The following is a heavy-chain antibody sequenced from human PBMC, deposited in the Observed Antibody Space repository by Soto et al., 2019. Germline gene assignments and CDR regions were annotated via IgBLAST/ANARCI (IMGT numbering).Heavy chain of an antibody. Sequence: EVQLVESGGGLVQPGVSLRLSCAASGFTFSDHHIDWVRQAPGKGLEWVGRSRNKARGYTTEYAPSVKGRFTISRDASRSSVFLEMYSLKIDDTAMYYCVRDDSRGDSSAFDLWGQGTIVTVSS. J-gene: IGHJ3*01. CDR3: VRDDSRGDSSAFDL. D-gene: IGHD3-10*01. CDR1: GFTFSDHH. V-gene: IGHV3-72*01. CDR2: SRNKARGYTT.